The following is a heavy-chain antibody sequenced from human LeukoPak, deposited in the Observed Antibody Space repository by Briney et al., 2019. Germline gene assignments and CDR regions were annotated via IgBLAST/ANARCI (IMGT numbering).Heavy chain of an antibody. D-gene: IGHD2/OR15-2a*01. J-gene: IGHJ5*02. V-gene: IGHV1-2*02. CDR1: GYTFGDYY. CDR2: INPKSGVT. Sequence: ASVKVPCTTSGYTFGDYYIHWLRQAPGQGLEWMGWINPKSGVTNFAQYFQGRVTMTRDTSSTTVYMELDRLRSDDTAVYYCARPLGSLKEYWWFDPWGQGTLVTVSS. CDR3: ARPLGSLKEYWWFDP.